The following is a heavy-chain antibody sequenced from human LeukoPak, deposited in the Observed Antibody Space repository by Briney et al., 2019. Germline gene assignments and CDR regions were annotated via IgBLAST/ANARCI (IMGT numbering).Heavy chain of an antibody. V-gene: IGHV3-48*02. Sequence: GGSLRLSCAASGFTFSSYNMNWVRQAPGKGLEWVSYISSSSSTIYCADSVKGRFTISRDNAKNSLYLQMNSLRDEDTAVYYCARDRGSSSWGYDAFDIWGQGTMVTVSS. D-gene: IGHD6-13*01. J-gene: IGHJ3*02. CDR1: GFTFSSYN. CDR2: ISSSSSTI. CDR3: ARDRGSSSWGYDAFDI.